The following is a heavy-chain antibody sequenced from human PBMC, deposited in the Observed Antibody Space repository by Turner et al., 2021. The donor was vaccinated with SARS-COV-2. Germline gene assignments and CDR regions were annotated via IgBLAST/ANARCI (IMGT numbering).Heavy chain of an antibody. D-gene: IGHD3-22*01. Sequence: EVQLLESGGGLVQPGGSLRLSCAASGFTFSNYAMSWVRQAPGKGLEWVSAIRGSGGSTFYADSVKGRFTISRDNSKNTLYLQMNSLRAEDTAVYYCARDQYYDSSGYYFFRASYFDLWGRGTLVTVSS. CDR3: ARDQYYDSSGYYFFRASYFDL. CDR2: IRGSGGST. CDR1: GFTFSNYA. J-gene: IGHJ2*01. V-gene: IGHV3-23*01.